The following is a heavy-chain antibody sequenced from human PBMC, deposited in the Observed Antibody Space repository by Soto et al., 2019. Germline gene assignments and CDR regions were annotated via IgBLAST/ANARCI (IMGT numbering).Heavy chain of an antibody. J-gene: IGHJ4*02. Sequence: SETLSLTCAVSGVSISSSHWWTWVRQPPEKGLQWIGEMHHSGATNYNPSLKSRVTISVDTSKNQFSLKLSSVTAADTAVYYCARGYGRNFDYWGQGTLVTVSS. CDR3: ARGYGRNFDY. V-gene: IGHV4-4*02. D-gene: IGHD5-18*01. CDR2: MHHSGAT. CDR1: GVSISSSHW.